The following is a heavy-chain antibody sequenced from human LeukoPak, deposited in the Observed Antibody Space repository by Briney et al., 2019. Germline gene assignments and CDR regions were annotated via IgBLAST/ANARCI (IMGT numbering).Heavy chain of an antibody. V-gene: IGHV3-7*01. Sequence: GSLRLSCAASGFTFSSYWMSWVRQAPGKGLQAVAYISQDVSHKYYVDSVKGRFTISRDNAKNSLHLEMNSLRAEDTALYYCARVGYNGWNFENWGQGTLVTVSS. CDR2: ISQDVSHK. D-gene: IGHD5-12*01. J-gene: IGHJ4*02. CDR1: GFTFSSYW. CDR3: ARVGYNGWNFEN.